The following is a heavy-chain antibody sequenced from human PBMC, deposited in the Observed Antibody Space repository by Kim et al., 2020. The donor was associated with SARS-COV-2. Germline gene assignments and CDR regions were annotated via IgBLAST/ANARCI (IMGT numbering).Heavy chain of an antibody. D-gene: IGHD2-15*01. CDR1: GFTFGDYS. CDR3: TRGGGSGEGYYYGMDV. CDR2: IRNKDFGETT. Sequence: GGSLRLSCAASGFTFGDYSMSWFRQAPGKGLEWLSFIRNKDFGETTEYAPSVKGRFTISRDDSQSIAYLQMNSLKSEDTAVYYCTRGGGSGEGYYYGMDVWGQGTTVTVSS. J-gene: IGHJ6*02. V-gene: IGHV3-49*03.